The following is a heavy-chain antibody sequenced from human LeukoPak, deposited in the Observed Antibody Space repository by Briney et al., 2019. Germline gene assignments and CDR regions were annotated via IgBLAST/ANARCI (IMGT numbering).Heavy chain of an antibody. Sequence: GGSLRLSCAASGFTFSGSAMSWVRQARGKGLEGVSGISIGGDYTYYADSVKGRFTISRDNSKNTLSLQMSNLRAEDTAIYYCAKLHSATITADFDHWGQGTLVTVSS. V-gene: IGHV3-23*01. J-gene: IGHJ4*02. CDR3: AKLHSATITADFDH. CDR2: ISIGGDYT. D-gene: IGHD1-14*01. CDR1: GFTFSGSA.